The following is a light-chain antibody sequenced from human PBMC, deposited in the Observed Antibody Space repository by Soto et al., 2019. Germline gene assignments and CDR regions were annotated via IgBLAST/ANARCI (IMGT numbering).Light chain of an antibody. V-gene: IGKV3-20*01. CDR2: GAS. J-gene: IGKJ1*01. CDR3: QQYGSSPPT. CDR1: QSVTSSY. Sequence: EIVLTQSPATLSLSPGERATLSCRASQSVTSSYLAWYQQKPGQAPRLLIYGASSRATGIPDRFRGSGYGTDFTLTISRLEPEDFAVYYCQQYGSSPPTFGQGTKVEL.